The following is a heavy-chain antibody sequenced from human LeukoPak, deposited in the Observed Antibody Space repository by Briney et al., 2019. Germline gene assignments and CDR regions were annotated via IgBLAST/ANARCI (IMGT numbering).Heavy chain of an antibody. J-gene: IGHJ4*02. V-gene: IGHV1-18*01. CDR1: GYTFTSYG. D-gene: IGHD3-16*02. CDR2: ISAYNGNT. Sequence: ASVKVSCKASGYTFTSYGISWVRQAPGQGLEWMGWISAYNGNTNYAQKLQGRVTMTTDTSTSTAYMELRSLRSDDTAVYYCARANYVWGSYPPFDYWGQGTLVTVSS. CDR3: ARANYVWGSYPPFDY.